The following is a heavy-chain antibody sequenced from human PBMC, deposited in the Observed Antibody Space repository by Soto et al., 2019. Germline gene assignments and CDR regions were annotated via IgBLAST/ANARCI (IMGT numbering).Heavy chain of an antibody. J-gene: IGHJ4*02. D-gene: IGHD7-27*01. CDR1: GFTFSSYG. CDR3: ARDLSGVFDY. V-gene: IGHV3-33*01. Sequence: QVQLVESGGGVVQPGRSLRLSCAASGFTFSSYGMHWVRQAPGKGLEWVAVIWYDGSNKYYADSVKGRFTISRDNSQNTLYLQMNSLRAEDTAVYYCARDLSGVFDYWGQGTLVTVSS. CDR2: IWYDGSNK.